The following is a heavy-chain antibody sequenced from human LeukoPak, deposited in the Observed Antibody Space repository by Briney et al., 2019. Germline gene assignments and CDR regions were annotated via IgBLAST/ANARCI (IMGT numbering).Heavy chain of an antibody. J-gene: IGHJ4*02. CDR3: AREVPPKFDN. Sequence: SETLSLTCTVSGGSISSSSYYWGWIRQPPGKGLEWIGSFYYSGSTYYNPSLKSRVTISVDTSKNRFSLKLSSVTAADTAVYYCAREVPPKFDNWGQGTLVTVSS. CDR1: GGSISSSSYY. CDR2: FYYSGST. V-gene: IGHV4-39*02.